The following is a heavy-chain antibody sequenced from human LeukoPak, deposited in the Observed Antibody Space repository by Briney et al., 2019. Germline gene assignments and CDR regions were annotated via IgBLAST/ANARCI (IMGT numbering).Heavy chain of an antibody. D-gene: IGHD3-22*01. J-gene: IGHJ4*02. CDR3: ARELRDSSAYYHPDY. CDR2: IIPIFGIA. CDR1: GGTFTIYA. V-gene: IGHV1-69*10. Sequence: SVTVSFTASGGTFTIYAISWVGQAPGQGGERMGRIIPIFGIANYTQKFQGRVTITADKSTITASMELSSLRSEDTAVYYCARELRDSSAYYHPDYRGQGTLVTVSS.